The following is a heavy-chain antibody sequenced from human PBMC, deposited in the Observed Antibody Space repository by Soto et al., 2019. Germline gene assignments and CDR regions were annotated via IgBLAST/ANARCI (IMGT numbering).Heavy chain of an antibody. J-gene: IGHJ3*02. Sequence: LETLSLTWPVSGGSISSSSYYWGWIRQPPGKGLEWIGSIYYSGSTYYNPSLKSRVTISVDTSKNQFSLKLSSVTAADTAVYYCARGDYDALDIWGQGTMVTVSS. V-gene: IGHV4-39*01. CDR2: IYYSGST. CDR1: GGSISSSSYY. D-gene: IGHD4-17*01. CDR3: ARGDYDALDI.